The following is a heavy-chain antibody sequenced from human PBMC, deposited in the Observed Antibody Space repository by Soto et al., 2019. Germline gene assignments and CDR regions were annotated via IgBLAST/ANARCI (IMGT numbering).Heavy chain of an antibody. CDR3: ARRGYSSSWYEKFDP. J-gene: IGHJ5*02. Sequence: SETLSLTCTVSGGSISSSSYYWGWIRQPPGKGLEWIGSIYYSGSTYYNPSLKSRVTISVGTSKNQFSLKLSSVTAADTAVYYCARRGYSSSWYEKFDPWGQGTLVTVSS. CDR2: IYYSGST. CDR1: GGSISSSSYY. D-gene: IGHD6-13*01. V-gene: IGHV4-39*01.